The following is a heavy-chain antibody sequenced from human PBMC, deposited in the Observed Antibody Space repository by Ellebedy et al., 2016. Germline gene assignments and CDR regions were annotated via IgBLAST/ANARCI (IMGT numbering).Heavy chain of an antibody. CDR2: IIPIFGTA. J-gene: IGHJ5*02. D-gene: IGHD4-11*01. CDR1: GGTFSSYA. CDR3: ARDCFTVTTFGPPYNWFDP. V-gene: IGHV1-69*06. Sequence: SVKVSXXASGGTFSSYAISWVRQAPGQGLEWMGGIIPIFGTANYAQKFQGRVTITADKSTSTAYMELSSLRSEDTAVYYCARDCFTVTTFGPPYNWFDPWGQGTLVTVSS.